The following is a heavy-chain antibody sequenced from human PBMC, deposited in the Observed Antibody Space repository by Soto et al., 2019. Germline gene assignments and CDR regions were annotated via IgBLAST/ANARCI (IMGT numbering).Heavy chain of an antibody. V-gene: IGHV4-34*01. CDR3: ARRRAHRWYRVYYFDY. Sequence: PSETLSLTCAVYGGPFSGYYWSWIRQPPGKGLEWIGEINHSGSTNYNPSLKSRVTISVDTSKNQFSLKLSSVTAADTAVYYCARRRAHRWYRVYYFDYWGQGTLVTVSS. D-gene: IGHD2-15*01. J-gene: IGHJ4*02. CDR2: INHSGST. CDR1: GGPFSGYY.